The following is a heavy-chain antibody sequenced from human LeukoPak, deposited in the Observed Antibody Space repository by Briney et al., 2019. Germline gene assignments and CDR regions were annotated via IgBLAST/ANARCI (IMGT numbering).Heavy chain of an antibody. Sequence: GGSLRLSCAASGFTFTSYSLHWVRQAPGKGLEWVSSISSSSSYIYYADSVKGRFTISRDNAKNPLYLQMKSLRAEDTAVYYCARENNGMILPAAMIGGFYYWGQGTLGTVSS. CDR1: GFTFTSYS. CDR2: ISSSSSYI. D-gene: IGHD2-2*01. V-gene: IGHV3-21*01. CDR3: ARENNGMILPAAMIGGFYY. J-gene: IGHJ4*02.